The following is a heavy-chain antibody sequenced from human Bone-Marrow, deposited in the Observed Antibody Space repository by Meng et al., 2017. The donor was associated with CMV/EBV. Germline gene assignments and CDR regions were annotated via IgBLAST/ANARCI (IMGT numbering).Heavy chain of an antibody. J-gene: IGHJ4*02. D-gene: IGHD3-10*01. CDR2: IRYDGSMT. CDR1: GFSFSSYG. Sequence: GGSLRLSCAASGFSFSSYGMHWVRQAPGKGLEWVSFIRYDGSMTYYADSVKGRFTISRDNSKNTLFLEMNSLRVEDTAVYYCVPLRSPFWGQGTLVTFSS. CDR3: VPLRSPF. V-gene: IGHV3-30*02.